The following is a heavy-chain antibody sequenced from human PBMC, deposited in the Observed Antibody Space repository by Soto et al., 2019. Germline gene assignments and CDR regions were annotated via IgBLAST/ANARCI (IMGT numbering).Heavy chain of an antibody. D-gene: IGHD5-18*01. CDR3: AHRRDGYSYGFFDY. CDR2: IYWDDDK. J-gene: IGHJ4*02. CDR1: GFSLSTSGVG. Sequence: QITLKESGPTLVKPTQTLTLTCTFSGFSLSTSGVGVGWIRQPPGKALEWLALIYWDDDKRYSPSLKSRLTITKDTPKNQVVLTMTNMDPVDTATYHCAHRRDGYSYGFFDYWGQGTLVTVSS. V-gene: IGHV2-5*02.